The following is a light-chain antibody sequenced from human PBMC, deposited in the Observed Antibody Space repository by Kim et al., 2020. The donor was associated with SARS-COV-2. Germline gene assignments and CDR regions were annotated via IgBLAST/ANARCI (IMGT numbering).Light chain of an antibody. CDR1: ESVSSK. CDR2: GAS. J-gene: IGKJ1*01. Sequence: GERDTLDSRASESVSSKLAWYQQRHGQAPRLLNYGASTRATGIRGRLSGSGSGTELTLTISRLQSEDFAGYYGEQYNQWHPGRTFGQGAKVDIK. CDR3: EQYNQWHPGRT. V-gene: IGKV3-15*01.